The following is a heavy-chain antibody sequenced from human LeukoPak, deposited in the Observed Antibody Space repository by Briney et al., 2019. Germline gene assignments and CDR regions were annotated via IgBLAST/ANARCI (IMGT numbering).Heavy chain of an antibody. J-gene: IGHJ4*02. CDR2: IYYSGST. CDR1: GGSVSSSEYY. V-gene: IGHV4-39*01. Sequence: SETLSLTCTVSGGSVSSSEYYCDWIRQPPGKGLQWIGTIYYSGSTYYNPSLKSRVTISVDTSKNQFSLKLSSVTAADTAVYYCARRFCSGYCYFDYWGQGTLVTVSS. D-gene: IGHD3-3*01. CDR3: ARRFCSGYCYFDY.